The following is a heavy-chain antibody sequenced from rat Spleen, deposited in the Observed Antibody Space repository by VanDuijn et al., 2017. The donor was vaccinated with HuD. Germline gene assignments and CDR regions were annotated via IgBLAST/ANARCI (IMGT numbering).Heavy chain of an antibody. V-gene: IGHV5-19*01. CDR2: ISASGGST. CDR3: SKLTGKPYWYFDF. J-gene: IGHJ1*01. CDR1: GFTFSLYG. Sequence: EVQLVESGGGLVQPGRSLKLSCAASGFTFSLYGMHWIRQAPTRGLEWVASISASGGSTYYRDSVKGRFTISRDYAKSTLYLQMNSLRSEDTATYYCSKLTGKPYWYFDFWGPGTMVTVSS. D-gene: IGHD5-1*01.